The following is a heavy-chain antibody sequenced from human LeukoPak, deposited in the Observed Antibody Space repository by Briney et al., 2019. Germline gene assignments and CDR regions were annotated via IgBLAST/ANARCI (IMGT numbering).Heavy chain of an antibody. J-gene: IGHJ3*02. CDR3: ASDPRVGRGAFDI. CDR2: ISSSSSYI. V-gene: IGHV3-21*01. D-gene: IGHD1-26*01. CDR1: GFTFSSYA. Sequence: GGSLRLSCAASGFTFSSYAMSWVRQAPGKGLEWVSSISSSSSYIYYADSVKGRFTISRDNAKNSLYLQMNSLRAEDTAVYYCASDPRVGRGAFDIWGQGTMVTVSS.